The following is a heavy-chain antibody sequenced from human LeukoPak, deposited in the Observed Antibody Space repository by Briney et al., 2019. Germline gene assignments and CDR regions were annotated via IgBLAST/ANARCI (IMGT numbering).Heavy chain of an antibody. Sequence: GGSLRLSCAASGFTFSSYWMSWVRQAPGKGLEWVANIKQDGSEKYYVDSVKGRFTISRDNAKNSLYLQMNSLRAEDTAVYYCARDRVLRFLEWLPADAFDIWGQGTMVTVSS. CDR2: IKQDGSEK. CDR3: ARDRVLRFLEWLPADAFDI. V-gene: IGHV3-7*01. J-gene: IGHJ3*02. D-gene: IGHD3-3*01. CDR1: GFTFSSYW.